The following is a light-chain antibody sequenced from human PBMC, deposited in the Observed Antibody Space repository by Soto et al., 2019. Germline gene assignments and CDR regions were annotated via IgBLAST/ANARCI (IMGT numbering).Light chain of an antibody. Sequence: EIVMTQSPGTLSLSPGDTATLSCRASQTVNSNYLAWYQQKPGQAPRLLVYGISTRAADIPARFSGSGSGTEFILTISSLHSEDFAVYYCQQYSQWPITFGQGTRLEIK. V-gene: IGKV3D-15*01. CDR2: GIS. CDR3: QQYSQWPIT. CDR1: QTVNSN. J-gene: IGKJ5*01.